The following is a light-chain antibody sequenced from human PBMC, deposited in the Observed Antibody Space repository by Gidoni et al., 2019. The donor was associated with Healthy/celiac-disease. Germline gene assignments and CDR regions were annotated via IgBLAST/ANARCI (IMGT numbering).Light chain of an antibody. CDR3: QQYYSYPQT. Sequence: AIRMTQSPSSFSASTGDRVTITCRASQGISSYLAWYQQKPGKAPKFLIYAASTLQSGVPSRFSGSGSGTDFTLTISCLQSEDFATYYCQQYYSYPQTFGQGTKLEIK. CDR1: QGISSY. V-gene: IGKV1-8*01. CDR2: AAS. J-gene: IGKJ2*01.